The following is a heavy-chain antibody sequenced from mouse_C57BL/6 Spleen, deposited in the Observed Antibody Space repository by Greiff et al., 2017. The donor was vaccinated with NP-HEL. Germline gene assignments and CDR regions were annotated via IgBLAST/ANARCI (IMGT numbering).Heavy chain of an antibody. Sequence: EVMLVESEGGLVQPGSSMKLSCTASGFTFSDYYMAWVRQVPEKGLEWVANINYDGSSTYYLDSLKSRFIISRDNAKNILYLQMSSLKSEDTATYYCAREIYDGYYVGYFDVWGTGTTVTVSS. V-gene: IGHV5-16*01. CDR2: INYDGSST. J-gene: IGHJ1*03. D-gene: IGHD2-3*01. CDR1: GFTFSDYY. CDR3: AREIYDGYYVGYFDV.